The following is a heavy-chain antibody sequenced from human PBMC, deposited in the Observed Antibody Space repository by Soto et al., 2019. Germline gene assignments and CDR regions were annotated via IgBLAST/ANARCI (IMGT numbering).Heavy chain of an antibody. CDR2: IYHSGST. CDR1: GGSISSYY. Sequence: PSETLSLTCTVSGGSISSYYWSWIRQPPGKGLEWIGYIYHSGSTYYNTSLKSRVTISVDRSKNQFSLKLSSVTAADTAVYYCARRYGSAFDIWGQGTMVTVSS. J-gene: IGHJ3*02. CDR3: ARRYGSAFDI. D-gene: IGHD3-10*01. V-gene: IGHV4-59*01.